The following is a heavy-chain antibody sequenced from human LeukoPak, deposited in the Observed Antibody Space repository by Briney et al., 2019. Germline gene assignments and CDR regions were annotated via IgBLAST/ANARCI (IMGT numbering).Heavy chain of an antibody. D-gene: IGHD2-15*01. J-gene: IGHJ4*02. CDR3: ARVPRYCSGGSCHHFDY. CDR1: GYTFTGYY. Sequence: AASVKVSCKASGYTFTGYYMHWVRQAPGQGLEWMGWINPNSGGTNYAQKFQGRVTMTRDTSISTAYMELSRLRSDDTAVYYCARVPRYCSGGSCHHFDYWGQGTLVTVSS. CDR2: INPNSGGT. V-gene: IGHV1-2*02.